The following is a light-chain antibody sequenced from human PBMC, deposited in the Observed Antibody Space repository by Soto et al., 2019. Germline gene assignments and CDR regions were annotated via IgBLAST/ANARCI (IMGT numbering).Light chain of an antibody. CDR2: DVS. CDR1: QSFSNW. V-gene: IGKV1-5*01. Sequence: DIQMTQSPSTLSASLGERVTITCRASQSFSNWLAWYQQKPGKAPRLLIYDVSSLESGVPSRFSGSASGTEFILTISSLQPDDFATYYCQQFDRYSWTFSQGTTVEMK. CDR3: QQFDRYSWT. J-gene: IGKJ1*01.